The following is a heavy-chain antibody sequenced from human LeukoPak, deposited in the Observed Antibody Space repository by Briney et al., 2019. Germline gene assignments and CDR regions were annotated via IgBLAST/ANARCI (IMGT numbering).Heavy chain of an antibody. D-gene: IGHD2-2*01. V-gene: IGHV3-74*01. Sequence: PGGSLRLSCAASGFTFSSSWMHWVRQAPGKGLVWVSRINSDGSTTNYADSVKGRFIISRDNVKNTLYLQMNSLRAEDTAVCYCTRPESSSSLACDHWGQGTLVTVSS. CDR1: GFTFSSSW. CDR2: INSDGSTT. J-gene: IGHJ4*02. CDR3: TRPESSSSLACDH.